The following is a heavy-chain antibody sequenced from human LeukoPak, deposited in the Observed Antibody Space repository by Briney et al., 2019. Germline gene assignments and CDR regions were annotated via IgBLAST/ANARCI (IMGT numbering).Heavy chain of an antibody. J-gene: IGHJ6*03. CDR3: ARDGYSYGYNYYYMDV. V-gene: IGHV4-4*07. D-gene: IGHD5-18*01. Sequence: SETLSLTCTVSGGSISSYYWSWIRQPAGKGLEWIGRIYTSGSTNYNPSLKSRVTMSVDTSKNQFSLKLSSVTAADTAVYYCARDGYSYGYNYYYMDVWGKGTTVTISS. CDR1: GGSISSYY. CDR2: IYTSGST.